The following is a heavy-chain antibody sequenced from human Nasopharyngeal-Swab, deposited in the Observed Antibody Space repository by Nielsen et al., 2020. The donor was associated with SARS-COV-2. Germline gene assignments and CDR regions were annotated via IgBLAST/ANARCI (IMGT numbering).Heavy chain of an antibody. CDR2: ISWNSGSI. Sequence: PGKGLEWVSGISWNSGSIGYADSVKGRFTISRDNAKNSLYLQMNSLRAEDTAVYYCARAGGAYCGGDCYYYYGMDVWGQGTTVTVSS. CDR3: ARAGGAYCGGDCYYYYGMDV. D-gene: IGHD2-21*02. J-gene: IGHJ6*02. V-gene: IGHV3-9*01.